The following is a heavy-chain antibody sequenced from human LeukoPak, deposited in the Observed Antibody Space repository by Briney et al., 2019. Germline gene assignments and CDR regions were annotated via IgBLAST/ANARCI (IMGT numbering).Heavy chain of an antibody. V-gene: IGHV1-8*01. CDR3: ARGLVAIHQKDY. CDR1: GYTFTSYD. CDR2: MNPNSGNT. Sequence: ASVKVSCKASGYTFTSYDINWVRQATGQGLEWMGWMNPNSGNTGYAQKFQGRVTMTRNTSISTAYMELSSLRSEDTAVYYCARGLVAIHQKDYWGQGTLVTVSS. D-gene: IGHD2-15*01. J-gene: IGHJ4*02.